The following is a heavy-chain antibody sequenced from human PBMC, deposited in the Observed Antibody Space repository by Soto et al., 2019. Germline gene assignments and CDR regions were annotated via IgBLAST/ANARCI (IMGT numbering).Heavy chain of an antibody. Sequence: EVQLVESGGGLVKRGGSLRLSCAASGFTFSTYNMDWVRQAPGKGLEWVSLIHSSGSSTYYADSVKGRFTISRDNAKNSLYLQMNSRRVEYTAVYYCARVDYGMDVWGQGTTVTVAS. CDR3: ARVDYGMDV. CDR2: IHSSGSST. J-gene: IGHJ6*02. V-gene: IGHV3-21*02. CDR1: GFTFSTYN.